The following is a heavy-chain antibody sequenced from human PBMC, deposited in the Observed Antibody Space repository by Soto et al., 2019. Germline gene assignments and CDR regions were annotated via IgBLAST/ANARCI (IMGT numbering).Heavy chain of an antibody. Sequence: QVHLVESGGGVVQPGRSLRLSCVASGFTFDTYGIHWVRQAPGKGLQWVALISYEGSNTYYADSVRGRFTISRDNSKNTLYLQMNTLGPEDTGLYYCARVTPGNNLYYVSGFDFWGQGTSVTVSS. D-gene: IGHD3-16*01. J-gene: IGHJ6*02. CDR2: ISYEGSNT. V-gene: IGHV3-30-3*01. CDR3: ARVTPGNNLYYVSGFDF. CDR1: GFTFDTYG.